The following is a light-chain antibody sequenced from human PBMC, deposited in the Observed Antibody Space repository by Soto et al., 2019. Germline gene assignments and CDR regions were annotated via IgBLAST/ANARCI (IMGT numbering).Light chain of an antibody. CDR1: NSNIGSHT. V-gene: IGLV1-44*01. CDR3: AAWDDSLQAWV. Sequence: QSVLTQPPSASGTPGQRVTISCSGSNSNIGSHTVNWYQQLPGTAPKLLIYTDNQRPSGVPDRFSDSKSGTSAPLAISGLQSEDEAEYYCAAWDDSLQAWVFGGGTKVTVL. J-gene: IGLJ3*02. CDR2: TDN.